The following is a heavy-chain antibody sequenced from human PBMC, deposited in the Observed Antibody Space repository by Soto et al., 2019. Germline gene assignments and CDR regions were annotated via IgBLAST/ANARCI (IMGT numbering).Heavy chain of an antibody. D-gene: IGHD2-21*02. CDR2: INAGNGNT. Sequence: QVQLVQSGAEEKKPGASVKVSCKASGYTFTSYAMHWVRQAPGQRLEWMGWINAGNGNTQYSQKFQGRVTITRDTSASTAYMELSSLSSEDTAVYYGARSIVVVTALDYWGPGTLVTVSS. CDR3: ARSIVVVTALDY. CDR1: GYTFTSYA. V-gene: IGHV1-3*05. J-gene: IGHJ4*02.